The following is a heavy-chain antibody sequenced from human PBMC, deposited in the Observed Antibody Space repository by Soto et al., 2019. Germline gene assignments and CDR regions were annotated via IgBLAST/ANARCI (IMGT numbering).Heavy chain of an antibody. D-gene: IGHD2-15*01. CDR3: ARGDCVGGTCYSLAGSFYYYMDV. CDR2: INSDGSVS. V-gene: IGHV3-74*02. CDR1: GFTFSNYW. Sequence: EVQLVESGGGLVQPGGSLRLSCAASGFTFSNYWMYWVRQAPGKGLEWVSRINSDGSVSSHADSVRGRLTISRDNVKNTLYLHTDSLRAEDTAVYFCARGDCVGGTCYSLAGSFYYYMDVWGKGTTVTVFS. J-gene: IGHJ6*03.